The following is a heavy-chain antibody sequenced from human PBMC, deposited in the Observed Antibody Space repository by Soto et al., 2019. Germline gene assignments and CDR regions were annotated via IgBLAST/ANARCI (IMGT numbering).Heavy chain of an antibody. CDR2: INHRGSA. Sequence: QVHLQPWGAGLLTPSETLSLTCAVYGESFIGYYWTWIRQPPGKGLEWIGEINHRGSANYNPYLTRRVTISVDTSNNQFSLKLSSVTAADTSVYYCARTDIVTTNCFDPWGKGTLVTVSS. D-gene: IGHD5-12*01. J-gene: IGHJ5*02. CDR3: ARTDIVTTNCFDP. CDR1: GESFIGYY. V-gene: IGHV4-34*02.